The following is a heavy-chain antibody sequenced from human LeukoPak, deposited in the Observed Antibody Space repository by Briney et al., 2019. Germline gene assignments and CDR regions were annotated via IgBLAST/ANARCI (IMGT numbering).Heavy chain of an antibody. D-gene: IGHD4-11*01. V-gene: IGHV1-69*04. J-gene: IGHJ6*02. Sequence: SVKVSCKASGGTFSSYAISCVRQAPGQGLEWMGRIIPIFGIANYAQKFQGRVTITADKSTSTAYMELSSLRSEDTAVYYCAAYSNYVRDYYYYGMDVWGQGTTVTVSS. CDR1: GGTFSSYA. CDR2: IIPIFGIA. CDR3: AAYSNYVRDYYYYGMDV.